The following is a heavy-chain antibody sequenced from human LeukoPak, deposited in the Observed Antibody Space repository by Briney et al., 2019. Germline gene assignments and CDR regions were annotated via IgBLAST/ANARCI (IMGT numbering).Heavy chain of an antibody. CDR3: ARGLGYFDY. CDR2: ISYDGSNK. CDR1: GFTFSSYA. Sequence: PGGSLRLSCAASGFTFSSYAMHWVRQAPGKGLEWVAVISYDGSNKYYADSVKGRFTISGDNSKNTLYLQMNSLRAEDTAVYYCARGLGYFDYWGQGTLVTVSS. V-gene: IGHV3-30*04. J-gene: IGHJ4*02. D-gene: IGHD3-16*01.